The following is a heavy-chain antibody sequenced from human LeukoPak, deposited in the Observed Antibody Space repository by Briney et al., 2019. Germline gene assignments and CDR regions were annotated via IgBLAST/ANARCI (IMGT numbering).Heavy chain of an antibody. CDR3: ARGLGGSSQNWFDP. V-gene: IGHV4-39*07. CDR2: IYYSGST. D-gene: IGHD6-13*01. J-gene: IGHJ5*02. Sequence: PSETLSLTCTVSGGSISSSSYYWGWIRQPPGKGLEWIGSIYYSGSTYYNPSLKSRVTISVDTSKNQFSLKLSSVTAADTAVYYCARGLGGSSQNWFDPWGQGTLVTVSS. CDR1: GGSISSSSYY.